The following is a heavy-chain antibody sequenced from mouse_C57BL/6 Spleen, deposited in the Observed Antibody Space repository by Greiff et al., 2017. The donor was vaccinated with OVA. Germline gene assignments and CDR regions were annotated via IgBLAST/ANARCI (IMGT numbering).Heavy chain of an antibody. J-gene: IGHJ3*01. V-gene: IGHV1-26*01. CDR3: AREGYYDYDVRFAY. CDR1: GYTFTDYY. Sequence: EVQLQQSGPELVKPGASVKISCKASGYTFTDYYMNWVKQSHGKSLEWIGDINPNNGGTSYNQKFKGKATLTVDKSSSTAYMELRSLTSEDSAVYYCAREGYYDYDVRFAYWGQGTLVTVSA. CDR2: INPNNGGT. D-gene: IGHD2-4*01.